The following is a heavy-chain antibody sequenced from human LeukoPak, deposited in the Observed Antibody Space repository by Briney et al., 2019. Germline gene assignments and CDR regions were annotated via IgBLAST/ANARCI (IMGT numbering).Heavy chain of an antibody. Sequence: GGSLRLSCAASGFTFSSYAMHWVRQAPGKGLEYVSAISSNGGSTYYANSVKGRFTISRDNSKNTLYLQMGSLRAEDMAVYYCARVHPDYGDKVLGYWGQGTLVTVSS. J-gene: IGHJ4*02. CDR3: ARVHPDYGDKVLGY. V-gene: IGHV3-64*01. D-gene: IGHD4-17*01. CDR2: ISSNGGST. CDR1: GFTFSSYA.